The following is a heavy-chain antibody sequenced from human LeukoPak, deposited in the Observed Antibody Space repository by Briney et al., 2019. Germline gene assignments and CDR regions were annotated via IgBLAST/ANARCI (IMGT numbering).Heavy chain of an antibody. J-gene: IGHJ4*02. CDR1: GFTFSDYY. Sequence: PGGSLRLSCAASGFTFSDYYMSWIRQAPGKGLEWVAVISYDGSNKYYADSVKGRFTISRDNSKNTLYLQMNSLRAEDTAVYYCASLLIYDSSGYPEGDRFDYWGQGTLVTVSS. CDR3: ASLLIYDSSGYPEGDRFDY. D-gene: IGHD3-22*01. CDR2: ISYDGSNK. V-gene: IGHV3-30-3*01.